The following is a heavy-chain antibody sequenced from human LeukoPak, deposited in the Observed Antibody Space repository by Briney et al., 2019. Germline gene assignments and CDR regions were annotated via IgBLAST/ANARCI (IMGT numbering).Heavy chain of an antibody. V-gene: IGHV3-66*01. Sequence: GGSLRLSCAASGFTVSSNYMSWVRQAPGKGLEWVSVIYSGGSTYYADSVKGRFTISRDSSKNTLYLQMNSLRAEDTAVYYCARDLRDGSDAFDIWGQGTMVTVSS. CDR2: IYSGGST. CDR3: ARDLRDGSDAFDI. J-gene: IGHJ3*02. CDR1: GFTVSSNY. D-gene: IGHD2-15*01.